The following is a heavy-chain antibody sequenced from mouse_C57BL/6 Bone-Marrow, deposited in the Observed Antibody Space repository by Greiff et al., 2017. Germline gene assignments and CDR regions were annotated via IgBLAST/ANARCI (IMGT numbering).Heavy chain of an antibody. CDR1: GYTFTSYG. CDR2: IYPRSGNT. Sequence: VQLQQSGAELARPGASVKLSCKASGYTFTSYGISWVKQRPGQGLEWIGEIYPRSGNTYYNEKFKGKATLTADKSSSTAYMELRSLTSEDSAVYFCARNRPRFAYWGQGALVTVSA. V-gene: IGHV1-81*01. CDR3: ARNRPRFAY. J-gene: IGHJ3*01.